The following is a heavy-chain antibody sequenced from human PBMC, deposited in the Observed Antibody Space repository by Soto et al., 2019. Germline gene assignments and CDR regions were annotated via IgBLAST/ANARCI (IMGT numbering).Heavy chain of an antibody. V-gene: IGHV3-9*01. Sequence: EVQLVESGGGLVQPGRSLRLSCAASGFTFDDYAMHWVRQAPGKGLEWVSGISWNSGSIGYADSVKGRFTISRDNAKNSLYLQMNSLRAEDTALYYCAKVVGNYDILTGYYGDYYYYYMDVWGKGTTVTVSS. CDR1: GFTFDDYA. D-gene: IGHD3-9*01. J-gene: IGHJ6*03. CDR2: ISWNSGSI. CDR3: AKVVGNYDILTGYYGDYYYYYMDV.